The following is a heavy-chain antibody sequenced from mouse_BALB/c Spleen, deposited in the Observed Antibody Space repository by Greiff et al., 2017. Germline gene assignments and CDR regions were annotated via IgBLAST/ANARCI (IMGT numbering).Heavy chain of an antibody. V-gene: IGHV5-17*02. Sequence: EVMLVESGGGLVQPGGSRKLSCAASGFTFSIFGMHWVRQAPEKGLEWVAYISSGSSTIYYADTVKGRFTISRDNPKNTLVLQMTSLRSEDTAMYYCARVYYDAMDYWGQGTSDTVSS. CDR2: ISSGSSTI. CDR1: GFTFSIFG. J-gene: IGHJ4*01. CDR3: ARVYYDAMDY.